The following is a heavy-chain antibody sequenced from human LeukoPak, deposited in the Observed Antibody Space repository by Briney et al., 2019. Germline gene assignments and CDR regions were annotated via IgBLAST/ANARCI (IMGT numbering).Heavy chain of an antibody. CDR3: ARDDSSGYYPDY. J-gene: IGHJ4*02. CDR2: ISSSSSYI. Sequence: PGGSLRLSCAASGFTFSSYSMNWVRQAPGKGLEWVSSISSSSSYIYYADSVKGRFTISRDNAKNSLYLQMNSLRAEDTAVYYCARDDSSGYYPDYWGQGTLVTVSS. CDR1: GFTFSSYS. D-gene: IGHD3-22*01. V-gene: IGHV3-21*01.